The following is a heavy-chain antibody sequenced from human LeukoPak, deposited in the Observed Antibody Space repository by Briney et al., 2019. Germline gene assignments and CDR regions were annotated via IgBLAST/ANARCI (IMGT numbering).Heavy chain of an antibody. J-gene: IGHJ5*01. D-gene: IGHD3-10*01. CDR1: VFTFSSYW. CDR3: AKEGAYPIITYDS. Sequence: GGSLRLSCGASVFTFSSYWMNWVRQAPGKGLEWVANIKRDGNEKNYVDSVRGRISISRDNAKNSLYLKMDSLRDEATAVYYCAKEGAYPIITYDSWGQGALVTVSS. V-gene: IGHV3-7*01. CDR2: IKRDGNEK.